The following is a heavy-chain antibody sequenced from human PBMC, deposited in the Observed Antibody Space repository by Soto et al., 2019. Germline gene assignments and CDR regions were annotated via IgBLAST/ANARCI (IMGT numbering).Heavy chain of an antibody. CDR2: IYWDDDK. Sequence: QITLKESGPTLVKPTQTLTLTCTFSGFSLSTSGVGVGWIRQPPGKALEWLALIYWDDDKRYSPSLKSRPTITKDTSKNQVVLTMTNMDPVDTATYYCAHTVGGCSGGSCYSFDYWGQGTLVTVSS. D-gene: IGHD2-15*01. CDR3: AHTVGGCSGGSCYSFDY. CDR1: GFSLSTSGVG. V-gene: IGHV2-5*02. J-gene: IGHJ4*02.